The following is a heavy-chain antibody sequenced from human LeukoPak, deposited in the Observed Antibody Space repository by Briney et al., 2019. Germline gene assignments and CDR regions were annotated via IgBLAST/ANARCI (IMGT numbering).Heavy chain of an antibody. J-gene: IGHJ5*02. V-gene: IGHV3-20*04. CDR1: GFTFDDYG. D-gene: IGHD3-22*01. CDR2: INWNGGST. Sequence: GGSLRLSCAASGFTFDDYGMSWVRQAPGKGLEWVSGINWNGGSTGYADSVKGRFTISRDNAKNSLYLQMNSLRAEDTALYYCASTYYYDSSGYSWGQGTLVTVSS. CDR3: ASTYYYDSSGYS.